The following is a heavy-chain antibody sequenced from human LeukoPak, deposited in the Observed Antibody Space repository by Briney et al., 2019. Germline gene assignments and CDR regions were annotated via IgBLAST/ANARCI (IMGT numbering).Heavy chain of an antibody. D-gene: IGHD3-22*01. V-gene: IGHV3-33*01. Sequence: GGSLRLSCAASGFTFSSYGMHWVRQAPGKGLEWVAVIWYDGSNKYYADSVKGRFTISRDNSKNTLYLQMNSLRAEDTAVYYCARPFYYDSSRVDYWGRGTLVTVSS. CDR3: ARPFYYDSSRVDY. J-gene: IGHJ4*02. CDR2: IWYDGSNK. CDR1: GFTFSSYG.